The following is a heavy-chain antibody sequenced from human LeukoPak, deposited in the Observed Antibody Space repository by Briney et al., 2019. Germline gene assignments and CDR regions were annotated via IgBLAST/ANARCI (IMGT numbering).Heavy chain of an antibody. V-gene: IGHV1-2*04. Sequence: ASVKVSCKASGYTFTGYYMHWVRQAPGQGLEWMGWINPNSGGTNYAQKFQGWVTMTRDTSISTAYMELSRLRSDDTAVYYCARGPLPGYYYYGMDVWGQGTTVTVSS. CDR3: ARGPLPGYYYYGMDV. CDR1: GYTFTGYY. CDR2: INPNSGGT. D-gene: IGHD1-26*01. J-gene: IGHJ6*02.